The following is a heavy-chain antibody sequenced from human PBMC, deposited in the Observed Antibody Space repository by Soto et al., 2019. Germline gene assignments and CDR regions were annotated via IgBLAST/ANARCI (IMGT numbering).Heavy chain of an antibody. J-gene: IGHJ4*02. CDR2: INPYNAHT. CDR1: NYSLSSFG. V-gene: IGHV1-18*01. CDR3: ARDPFYPETNLQVGYFDS. D-gene: IGHD3-16*01. Sequence: GPEVKKPGASVKVSCKAANYSLSSFGISWMRQAPGQGLEWIGWINPYNAHTNYGQNLQGRFTMTTDTSTSTAYLELRSLRSDDTAVYYCARDPFYPETNLQVGYFDSWGQGTLVTVAS.